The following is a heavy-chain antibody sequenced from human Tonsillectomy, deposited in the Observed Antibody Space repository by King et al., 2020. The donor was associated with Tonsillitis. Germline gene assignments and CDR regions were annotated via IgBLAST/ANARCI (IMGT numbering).Heavy chain of an antibody. V-gene: IGHV3-7*04. CDR3: ARDQAYTSFDY. CDR1: EFTFSSSW. Sequence: VQLVESGGGLVQPGGSLKLSCAASEFTFSSSWMTWIRQAPGKGLQWLATIRPDGSEKYYADSVKGRFTVSRDNAKNSLDLQMNSLRSEETALYYCARDQAYTSFDYWGQGTLVTVSS. D-gene: IGHD6-19*01. CDR2: IRPDGSEK. J-gene: IGHJ4*02.